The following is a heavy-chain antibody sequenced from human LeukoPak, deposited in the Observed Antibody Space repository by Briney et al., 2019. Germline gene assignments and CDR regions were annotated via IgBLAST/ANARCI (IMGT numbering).Heavy chain of an antibody. D-gene: IGHD2-2*02. J-gene: IGHJ5*02. CDR2: INPNSGGT. Sequence: ASVTVSCKASGYTFTGYYMHWVRQAPGQGLEWMGWINPNSGGTNYAQKFQGRVTMTRDTSISTAYMELSRLRSDDTAVYYCAREILGYCGSTSCYRAGFDPWGQGTLVTVSS. CDR1: GYTFTGYY. CDR3: AREILGYCGSTSCYRAGFDP. V-gene: IGHV1-2*02.